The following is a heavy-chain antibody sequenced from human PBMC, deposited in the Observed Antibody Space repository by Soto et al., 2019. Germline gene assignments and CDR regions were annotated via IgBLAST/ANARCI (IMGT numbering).Heavy chain of an antibody. D-gene: IGHD2-15*01. J-gene: IGHJ3*02. CDR2: LYHTGTT. Sequence: QVQLQESGPGLVKPSETLSVTCTVSGDSITSYNWNWIRQSPGKGLEWIGYLYHTGTTNSNPSFRSRVTISVATSKIQFSLKLSSVTAADTAVYYCARDLPPCYPACVFDIWGQGTAVTVSS. CDR3: ARDLPPCYPACVFDI. V-gene: IGHV4-59*01. CDR1: GDSITSYN.